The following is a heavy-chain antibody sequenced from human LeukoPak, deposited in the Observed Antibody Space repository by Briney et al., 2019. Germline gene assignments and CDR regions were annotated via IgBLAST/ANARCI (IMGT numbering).Heavy chain of an antibody. CDR2: IYTSGST. CDR1: GGSISSYY. CDR3: ASLPYTFITMVRGVKGGDRQNLDY. D-gene: IGHD3-10*01. V-gene: IGHV4-4*07. J-gene: IGHJ4*02. Sequence: SETLSLTCTVSGGSISSYYWSWIRQPAGKGLEWIGRIYTSGSTNYNPSLKSRVTMSVDTSKNQFSLKLSSVTAADTAVYYCASLPYTFITMVRGVKGGDRQNLDYWGQGTLVTVSS.